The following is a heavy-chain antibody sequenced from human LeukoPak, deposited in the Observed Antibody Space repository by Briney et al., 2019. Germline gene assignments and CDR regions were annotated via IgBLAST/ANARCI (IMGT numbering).Heavy chain of an antibody. Sequence: GGSLRLSCAASGFTFSSYWMSWVRQAPGKGLEWVANIKHDGSEKYYVDSVKGRFTISRDNAKNSLYLQMNSLRVEDTAVYYCARPVAGTSFDYWGQGNLVTVSS. CDR2: IKHDGSEK. V-gene: IGHV3-7*05. CDR1: GFTFSSYW. CDR3: ARPVAGTSFDY. J-gene: IGHJ4*02. D-gene: IGHD6-19*01.